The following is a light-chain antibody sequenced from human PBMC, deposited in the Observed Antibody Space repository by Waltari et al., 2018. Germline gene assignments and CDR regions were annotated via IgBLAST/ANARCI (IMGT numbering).Light chain of an antibody. Sequence: QSALTQPASVSGSPGQSITISCTGTSSDVGNFNLVSWYPQHPGKVPKLIIYEVSKRPPGVSNHLSGSKSGNTASLTISGLRAEDEADYYCCSYAGSRTLVFGGGTKLTVL. CDR3: CSYAGSRTLV. J-gene: IGLJ2*01. V-gene: IGLV2-23*02. CDR2: EVS. CDR1: SSDVGNFNL.